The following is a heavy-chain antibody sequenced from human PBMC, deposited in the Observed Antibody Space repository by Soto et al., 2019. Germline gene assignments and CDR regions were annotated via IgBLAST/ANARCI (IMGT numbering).Heavy chain of an antibody. Sequence: ASVTVSCKASGYNFIGYYMHWVRKAPGQGLEWMGWINPNSGGTNYAQKFQGWVTMTRDTSISTAYMELSRLRSDDTAVYYCARDIRMGHVDTAMVDDYYYYGMDVWGQGTTVTVSS. CDR1: GYNFIGYY. V-gene: IGHV1-2*04. J-gene: IGHJ6*02. CDR3: ARDIRMGHVDTAMVDDYYYYGMDV. D-gene: IGHD5-18*01. CDR2: INPNSGGT.